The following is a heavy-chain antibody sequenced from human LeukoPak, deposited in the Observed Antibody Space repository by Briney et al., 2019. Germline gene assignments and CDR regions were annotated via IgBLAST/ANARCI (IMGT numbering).Heavy chain of an antibody. CDR3: ARDCITTNRYRY. CDR2: IDTSGST. CDR1: GGSVSSGSYN. D-gene: IGHD2-2*01. Sequence: SETLSLTCTVSGGSVSSGSYNWTWIRQSAGKGLEWIGRIDTSGSTNYNPPLRSRVTMSVDTSKNQFSLKLSSVTAADTAVYYCARDCITTNRYRYWGQGTLVTVSS. V-gene: IGHV4-61*02. J-gene: IGHJ4*02.